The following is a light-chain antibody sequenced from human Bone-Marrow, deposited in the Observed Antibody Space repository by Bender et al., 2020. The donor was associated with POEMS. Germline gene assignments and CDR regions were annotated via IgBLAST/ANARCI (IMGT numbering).Light chain of an antibody. CDR3: CSYAGSRPLV. CDR1: SSDVGAYNS. J-gene: IGLJ1*01. Sequence: QSALTQPASVSASPGQSITISCTGTSSDVGAYNSVSWYQQHPGKAPKLMIYAVSNRPSGVSNRFSGSKSGNTASLTISGLQAEDEADYYCCSYAGSRPLVFGTGTKVTVL. CDR2: AVS. V-gene: IGLV2-23*02.